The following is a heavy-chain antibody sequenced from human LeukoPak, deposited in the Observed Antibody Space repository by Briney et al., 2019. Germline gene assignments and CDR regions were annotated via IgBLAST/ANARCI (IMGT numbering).Heavy chain of an antibody. CDR1: GFTFSSYA. D-gene: IGHD3-22*01. J-gene: IGHJ6*04. V-gene: IGHV3-48*03. Sequence: QPGGSLRLSCAASGFTFSSYAMSWVRQAPGKGLEWVSYISSSGSTIYYADSVKGRFTISRDNAKNSLYLQMNSLRAEDTAVYYCARALLRYVYGMDVWGKGTTVTVSS. CDR2: ISSSGSTI. CDR3: ARALLRYVYGMDV.